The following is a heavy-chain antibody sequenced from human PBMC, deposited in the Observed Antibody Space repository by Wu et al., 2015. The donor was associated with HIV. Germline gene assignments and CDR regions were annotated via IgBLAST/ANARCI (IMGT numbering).Heavy chain of an antibody. CDR1: GYTFTGYY. CDR2: INPNSGGT. J-gene: IGHJ6*02. Sequence: QVQLVQSGAEVKKPGASVKVSCKASGYTFTGYYIHWVRQAPGQGLEWMGWINPNSGGTNFAQKFQGRVTMTRDTSISTAYMELSSLKSEDTAVYYCARNTDSVATSLYSLGVWGQGTVVTVSS. V-gene: IGHV1-2*02. D-gene: IGHD5-12*01. CDR3: ARNTDSVATSLYSLGV.